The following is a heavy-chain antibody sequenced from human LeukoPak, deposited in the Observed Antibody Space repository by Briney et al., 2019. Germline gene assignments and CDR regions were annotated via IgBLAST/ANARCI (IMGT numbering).Heavy chain of an antibody. J-gene: IGHJ4*02. CDR3: ASGRNSRFDY. CDR1: GFTFSSYA. D-gene: IGHD4-23*01. Sequence: SGGSLRLSCAASGFTFSSYAMSWVRQAPGKGLEWVSSISISNNYIYYADSVQGRFTISRDNAKNSLYLQMNSLRAEDTAVYYCASGRNSRFDYWGQGTLVTVSS. V-gene: IGHV3-21*01. CDR2: ISISNNYI.